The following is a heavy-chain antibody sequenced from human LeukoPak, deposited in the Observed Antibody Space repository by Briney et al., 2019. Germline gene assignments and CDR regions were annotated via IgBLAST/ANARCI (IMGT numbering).Heavy chain of an antibody. D-gene: IGHD5-24*01. CDR2: ISAYNGNT. CDR3: ARSKDIRMGSKRGIEMDY. CDR1: GGTFSSYP. V-gene: IGHV1-18*01. J-gene: IGHJ4*02. Sequence: GASVKVSCKASGGTFSSYPISWVRQAPGQGLEWMGWISAYNGNTNYAQKLQGRVTMTTDTSTSTAYMELRSLRSDDTAVYYCARSKDIRMGSKRGIEMDYWGQGTLVTVSS.